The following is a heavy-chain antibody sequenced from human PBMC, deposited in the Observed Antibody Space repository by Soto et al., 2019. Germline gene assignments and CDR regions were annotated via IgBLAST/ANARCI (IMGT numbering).Heavy chain of an antibody. J-gene: IGHJ4*02. D-gene: IGHD5-18*01. CDR3: ARDSDSYDLGGYDY. Sequence: GGSLRLSCAASGFTVSSNYMSWVRQAPGKGLEWVSVIYSGGSTYYADSVKGRFTISRDNSKNTLYLQMNSLRAEDTAVYYCARDSDSYDLGGYDYWGQGTLVTVSS. CDR2: IYSGGST. V-gene: IGHV3-53*01. CDR1: GFTVSSNY.